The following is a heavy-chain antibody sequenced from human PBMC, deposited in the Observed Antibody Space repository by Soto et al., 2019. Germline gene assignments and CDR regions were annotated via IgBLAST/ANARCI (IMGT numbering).Heavy chain of an antibody. CDR1: GYTFTSYG. CDR2: INPNSGST. J-gene: IGHJ6*03. Sequence: ASVKVSCKASGYTFTSYGISWVRQAPGQGLEWMGWINPNSGSTNYAQKFQGWVTMTTDTSISTAYMELSRLRSDDTAVYYCARGEYSSSAGPPYYYYYMDVWGKGTTVTVSS. CDR3: ARGEYSSSAGPPYYYYYMDV. V-gene: IGHV1-2*04. D-gene: IGHD6-6*01.